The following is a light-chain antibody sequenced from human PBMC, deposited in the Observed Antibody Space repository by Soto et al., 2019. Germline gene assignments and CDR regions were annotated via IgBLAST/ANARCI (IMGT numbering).Light chain of an antibody. CDR2: GAS. V-gene: IGKV3-20*01. Sequence: EIVLTQSPGTLSLSPGERATLSCRASQSVSSSYLAWYQQKPGQAPRLLVYGASSRATGIPDRFSGSGSGTDFTLTNSRPEHEGFAVSYCQHYGSSPTFGQGTKVEIK. J-gene: IGKJ1*01. CDR3: QHYGSSPT. CDR1: QSVSSSY.